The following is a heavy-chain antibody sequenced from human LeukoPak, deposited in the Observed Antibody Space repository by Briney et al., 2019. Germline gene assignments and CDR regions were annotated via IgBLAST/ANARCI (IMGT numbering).Heavy chain of an antibody. CDR3: AKDHIAAAGAYYYYGMGV. CDR1: AFTFDDNA. D-gene: IGHD6-13*01. Sequence: PGRSLTLSCAASAFTFDDNAMHWVRQAPGQGLEWGSGISRNSGSIGYADSVKVRFTISRDNAKKSLYLQMDSLRAEDTALYYCAKDHIAAAGAYYYYGMGVWGQGITVTVAS. V-gene: IGHV3-9*01. J-gene: IGHJ6*02. CDR2: ISRNSGSI.